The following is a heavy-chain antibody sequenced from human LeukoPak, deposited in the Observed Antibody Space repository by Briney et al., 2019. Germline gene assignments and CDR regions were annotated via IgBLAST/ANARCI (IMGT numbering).Heavy chain of an antibody. CDR2: INPSGGST. Sequence: ASVKVSCKASGYTFTSYYMHWVRQAPGQGLEWMGIINPSGGSTSYAQKFQGRVTMTRDTSTSTVYMELSSPRSEDAAVYYCASAFADYYDSSGYYFDYWGQGTLVTVSS. CDR3: ASAFADYYDSSGYYFDY. D-gene: IGHD3-22*01. J-gene: IGHJ4*02. V-gene: IGHV1-46*01. CDR1: GYTFTSYY.